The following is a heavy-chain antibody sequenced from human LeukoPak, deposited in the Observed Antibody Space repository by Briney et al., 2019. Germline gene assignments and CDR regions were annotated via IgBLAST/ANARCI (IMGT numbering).Heavy chain of an antibody. Sequence: GASVKVSCKASGYTFTGYYMHWVRQAPGQGLEWMGWINPNSGGTNYAQKFQGRVTMTRDTSISTAYMELSRLGSDDTAVYYCARDNPRDNSGYYPPSWWGQGTLVTISS. V-gene: IGHV1-2*02. J-gene: IGHJ4*02. D-gene: IGHD3-22*01. CDR1: GYTFTGYY. CDR2: INPNSGGT. CDR3: ARDNPRDNSGYYPPSW.